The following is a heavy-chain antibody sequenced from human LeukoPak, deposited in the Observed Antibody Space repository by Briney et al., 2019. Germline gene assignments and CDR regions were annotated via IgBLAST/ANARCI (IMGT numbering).Heavy chain of an antibody. CDR3: ARGRCSSTSCPADNWFEP. Sequence: EASVKVSCKASGGTFSSYAISWVRQAPGQGLEWMGGIIPIFGTANYAQKFQGRVTITADESTSTAYMELSSLRSEGTAVYYCARGRCSSTSCPADNWFEPWGQGTLVTVSS. V-gene: IGHV1-69*13. J-gene: IGHJ5*02. CDR1: GGTFSSYA. D-gene: IGHD2-2*01. CDR2: IIPIFGTA.